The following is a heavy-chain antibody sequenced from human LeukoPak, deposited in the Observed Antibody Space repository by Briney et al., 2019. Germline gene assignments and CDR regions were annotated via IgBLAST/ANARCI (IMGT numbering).Heavy chain of an antibody. V-gene: IGHV4-34*01. CDR1: GGSFSGYY. CDR2: INHSGST. Sequence: PSETLSLTCAVYGGSFSGYYWSWIRQPPGKGLEWIGEINHSGSTNYNPSLKSRVTISVDTSKNQFSLKLSSVTAADTAVYYCARGASGYCSSTSCYYFEYWGQGTLVTVSS. J-gene: IGHJ4*02. D-gene: IGHD2-2*01. CDR3: ARGASGYCSSTSCYYFEY.